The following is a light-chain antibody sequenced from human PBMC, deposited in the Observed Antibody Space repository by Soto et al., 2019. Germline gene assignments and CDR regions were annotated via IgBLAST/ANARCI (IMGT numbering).Light chain of an antibody. V-gene: IGKV3-15*01. CDR1: QSVSTN. J-gene: IGKJ3*01. CDR2: GAS. CDR3: QPYSECPLS. Sequence: EMLMTQSPATLSVSPGERATLSCRASQSVSTNVAWYQQKPGQAPRLLIYGASSRATSIPARFSGSRSGTQHTLTISTLQSDDLAVYYYQPYSECPLSFGPRTKVDSK.